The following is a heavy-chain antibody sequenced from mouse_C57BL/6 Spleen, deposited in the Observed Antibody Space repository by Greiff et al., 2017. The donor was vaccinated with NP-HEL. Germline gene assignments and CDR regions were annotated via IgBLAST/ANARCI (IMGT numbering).Heavy chain of an antibody. CDR2: ISGGGGNT. V-gene: IGHV5-9*01. Sequence: EVQRVESGGGLVKPGGSLKLSCAASGFTFSSYTMSWVRQTPEKRLEWVATISGGGGNTYYPDSVKGRFTISRDNAKNTLYLQMSSLRSEDTALYYCARQLGGAYWGQGTLVTVSA. D-gene: IGHD4-1*01. CDR1: GFTFSSYT. CDR3: ARQLGGAY. J-gene: IGHJ3*01.